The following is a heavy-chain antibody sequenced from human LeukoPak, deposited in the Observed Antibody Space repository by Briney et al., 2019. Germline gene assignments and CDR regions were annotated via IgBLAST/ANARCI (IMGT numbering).Heavy chain of an antibody. CDR2: INPNSGGT. CDR3: ARGGYRTMVRGVITTLHFDY. CDR1: GYTFTGYY. J-gene: IGHJ4*02. Sequence: GASVKVSCTASGYTFTGYYMHWVRQAPGQGLEWMGWINPNSGGTNYAQKFQGWVTMTRDTSISTAYMELSRLRSDDTAVHYCARGGYRTMVRGVITTLHFDYWGQGALVTVSS. D-gene: IGHD3-10*01. V-gene: IGHV1-2*04.